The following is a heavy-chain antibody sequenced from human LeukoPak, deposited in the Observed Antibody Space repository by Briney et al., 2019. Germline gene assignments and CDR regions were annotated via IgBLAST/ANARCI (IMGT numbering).Heavy chain of an antibody. V-gene: IGHV1-18*01. CDR2: ISAYNGNT. Sequence: ASVKVSCKAPGYTFTSYGISWVRQAPGQGLEWMGWISAYNGNTNYAQKLQGRVTMTTDTSTSTAYMELRSLRSDDTAVYYCARRSIAARNFDYWGQGTLVTVSS. D-gene: IGHD6-6*01. CDR3: ARRSIAARNFDY. CDR1: GYTFTSYG. J-gene: IGHJ4*02.